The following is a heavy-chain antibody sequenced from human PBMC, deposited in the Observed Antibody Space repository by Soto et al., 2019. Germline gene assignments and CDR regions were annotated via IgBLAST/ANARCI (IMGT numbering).Heavy chain of an antibody. CDR1: GDSVSSNSAA. CDR3: ARERDTAMVNFLDV. D-gene: IGHD5-18*01. CDR2: TYHRSKWDT. J-gene: IGHJ6*02. V-gene: IGHV6-1*01. Sequence: TLSLTCAISGDSVSSNSAAWNWIRQSPSRGLEWLGRTYHRSKWDTEYAESVEGRIIINPDTSMNQFSLQLNSVTPEDTAVYYCARERDTAMVNFLDVWGQGTTVTVSS.